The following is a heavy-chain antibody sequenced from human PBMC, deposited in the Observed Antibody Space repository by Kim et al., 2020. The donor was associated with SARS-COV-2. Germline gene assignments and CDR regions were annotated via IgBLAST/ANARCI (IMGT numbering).Heavy chain of an antibody. J-gene: IGHJ3*02. D-gene: IGHD2-15*01. CDR3: ARHQEYCSGAYCFLEAFD. V-gene: IGHV4-59*08. CDR1: NGPVSPYY. CDR2: IHQSGTT. Sequence: SETLSLTCTVSNGPVSPYYWSWIRQPPGKGLEWIGNIHQSGTTHQNPSLRSRLIISLDSSKNQFSLNLSSLTAADTAIYYCARHQEYCSGAYCFLEAFD.